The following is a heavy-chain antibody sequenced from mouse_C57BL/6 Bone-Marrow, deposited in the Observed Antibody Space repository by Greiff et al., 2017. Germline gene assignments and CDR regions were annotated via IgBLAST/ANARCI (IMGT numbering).Heavy chain of an antibody. Sequence: QVQLKQSGPELVKPGASVKISCKASGYAFSSSWMNWVKQRPGKGLEWIGRIYPGDGATNYNGKFKGKATLTADKSSSTAYMQLSSLTSEDSAVYCCARLGRGFAYWGQGTLVTVSA. J-gene: IGHJ3*01. V-gene: IGHV1-82*01. D-gene: IGHD3-3*01. CDR1: GYAFSSSW. CDR3: ARLGRGFAY. CDR2: IYPGDGAT.